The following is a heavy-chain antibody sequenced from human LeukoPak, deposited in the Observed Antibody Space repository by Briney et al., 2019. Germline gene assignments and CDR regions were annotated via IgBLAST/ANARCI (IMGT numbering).Heavy chain of an antibody. J-gene: IGHJ3*02. D-gene: IGHD3-3*01. CDR3: AITMEYYDFWSGHYPGAFDI. CDR1: GFTFSSYA. CDR2: ISGSGGST. Sequence: PGESLRLSCAASGFTFSSYAMSWVRQAPGKGLEWVSAISGSGGSTYYADSVKGRFTISRDNSKNTLYLQMNSLRAEDTAVYYCAITMEYYDFWSGHYPGAFDIWGQGTMVTVSS. V-gene: IGHV3-23*01.